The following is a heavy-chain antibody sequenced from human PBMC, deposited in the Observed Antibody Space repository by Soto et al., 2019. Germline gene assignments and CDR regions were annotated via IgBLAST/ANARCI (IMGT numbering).Heavy chain of an antibody. CDR3: ARDGEVLGSLYYFDY. Sequence: QVHLVESGGGVVQPGRSLRLSCAASGFTFRSYGMHWVRRAPGKGLEWVAVIWYDGSNKYYADSVKGRFTISRDNSKNTLFLQMNSLRAEDTAIYYCARDGEVLGSLYYFDYWGQGTLVTVSS. V-gene: IGHV3-33*01. CDR2: IWYDGSNK. CDR1: GFTFRSYG. J-gene: IGHJ4*02. D-gene: IGHD3-10*01.